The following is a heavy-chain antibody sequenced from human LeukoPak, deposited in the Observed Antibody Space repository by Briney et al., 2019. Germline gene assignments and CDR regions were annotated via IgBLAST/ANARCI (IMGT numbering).Heavy chain of an antibody. V-gene: IGHV4-34*01. D-gene: IGHD2-2*01. Sequence: PSETLSLTCAVYSGSLSGYYWSWVRQPPGKGLEWIGEVNHSGSTNYNPSPKSRVSISIDMCQIQFSLKMNSVTAADTAVYYCAKIHCSGTSCSYSYYYMDVWGKGTTVTVSS. CDR2: VNHSGST. CDR1: SGSLSGYY. CDR3: AKIHCSGTSCSYSYYYMDV. J-gene: IGHJ6*03.